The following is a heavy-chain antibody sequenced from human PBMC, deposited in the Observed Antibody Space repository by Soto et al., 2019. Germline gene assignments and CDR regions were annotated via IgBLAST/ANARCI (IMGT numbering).Heavy chain of an antibody. V-gene: IGHV3-33*01. Sequence: QVQVVESGGGVVQPGTSLRLSCAASGFTFSNFGMHWVRQAPGKGLEWVAVIWHDGKNKYYADSVEGRFTISRDNSKNTLNLQMNSLRAEDTAVYYCTTDVYKDISGFDPQTFDNWGQGTLVTVSS. CDR3: TTDVYKDISGFDPQTFDN. J-gene: IGHJ4*02. CDR1: GFTFSNFG. D-gene: IGHD3-22*01. CDR2: IWHDGKNK.